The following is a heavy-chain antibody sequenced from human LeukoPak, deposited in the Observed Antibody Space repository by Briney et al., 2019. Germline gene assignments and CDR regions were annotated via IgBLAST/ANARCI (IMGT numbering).Heavy chain of an antibody. Sequence: ASVKVSCKASGYTFTSYDINWVRQAPGQGLEWMGWINPNSGGTNYAQKFQGRVTMTRDTSISTAYMELSRLRSDDTAVYYCARGVTYYDFWSGYYSRAFDIWGQGTMVTVSS. CDR1: GYTFTSYD. D-gene: IGHD3-3*01. J-gene: IGHJ3*02. CDR2: INPNSGGT. V-gene: IGHV1-2*02. CDR3: ARGVTYYDFWSGYYSRAFDI.